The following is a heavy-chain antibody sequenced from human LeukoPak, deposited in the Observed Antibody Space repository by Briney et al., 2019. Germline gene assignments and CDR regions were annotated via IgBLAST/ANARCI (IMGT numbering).Heavy chain of an antibody. CDR2: ISLRGLT. CDR3: SRESGPFSPFGF. Sequence: SGTLSLTCGVSGGSISGTNWWSWVRQPPGQGLEWIGEISLRGLTNYNPSLRSRLTMSLDESKNQVSLNLTSVTAADTAVYYCSRESGPFSPFGFWGQGTLVSVHS. D-gene: IGHD1-26*01. V-gene: IGHV4-4*02. CDR1: GGSISGTNW. J-gene: IGHJ4*02.